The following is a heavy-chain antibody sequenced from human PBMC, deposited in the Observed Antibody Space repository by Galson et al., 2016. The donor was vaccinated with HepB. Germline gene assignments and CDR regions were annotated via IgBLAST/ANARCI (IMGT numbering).Heavy chain of an antibody. J-gene: IGHJ5*02. CDR2: IYESGSA. CDR1: GTSIGRNNW. D-gene: IGHD1-26*01. V-gene: IGHV4-4*02. Sequence: LSLTCAVSGTSIGRNNWWSWVRQAPGKALEWIGEIYESGSANYNPSLKRRVTMSVDKSNNQFSLTLTSVTAADTAVYYCAGRGFRPFSDHWGQGTLVTVSS. CDR3: AGRGFRPFSDH.